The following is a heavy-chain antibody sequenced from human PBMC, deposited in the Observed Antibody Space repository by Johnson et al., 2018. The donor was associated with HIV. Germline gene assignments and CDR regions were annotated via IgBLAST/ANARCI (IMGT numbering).Heavy chain of an antibody. CDR1: GFTFSGSA. D-gene: IGHD3-3*01. CDR2: IRSKVNSYAT. J-gene: IGHJ3*02. Sequence: VQVVESGGGLVQPGGSLKLSCAASGFTFSGSAMHWVRQASGKGLEWVGRIRSKVNSYATAYAASVKGRFTISRDDSKNTAYLQMNSLKTEDTAVYYCTTGGDVVVILGVVDDAFDIWGQGTMVTVSS. V-gene: IGHV3-73*02. CDR3: TTGGDVVVILGVVDDAFDI.